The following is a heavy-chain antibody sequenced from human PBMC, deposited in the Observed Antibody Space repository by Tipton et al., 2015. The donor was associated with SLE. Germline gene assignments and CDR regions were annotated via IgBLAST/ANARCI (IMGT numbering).Heavy chain of an antibody. V-gene: IGHV3-66*02. Sequence: GSLRLSCAASGFSVSSNHMLWVRQAPGRGLEWVSGFHSGGRTYYADSVKGRFTISRDNSKNTLDLEMTSLGAEDTALYYCARGGRDFWSAFDRWGQGTLVTVSS. D-gene: IGHD3-3*01. CDR1: GFSVSSNH. J-gene: IGHJ5*02. CDR3: ARGGRDFWSAFDR. CDR2: FHSGGRT.